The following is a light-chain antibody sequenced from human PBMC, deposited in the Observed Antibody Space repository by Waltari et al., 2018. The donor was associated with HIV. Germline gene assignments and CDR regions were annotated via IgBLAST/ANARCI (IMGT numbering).Light chain of an antibody. Sequence: SYVLTQPPSVSVAPGKTARITCGGTNIGSKSVHWYQQKPGQAPVLVIYNESDRPSGIPERFSGSNSGNTATLTISRVEAGDEADYYCQVWDSSSDHPGVFGTGTKVTVL. CDR2: NES. CDR1: NIGSKS. V-gene: IGLV3-21*04. J-gene: IGLJ1*01. CDR3: QVWDSSSDHPGV.